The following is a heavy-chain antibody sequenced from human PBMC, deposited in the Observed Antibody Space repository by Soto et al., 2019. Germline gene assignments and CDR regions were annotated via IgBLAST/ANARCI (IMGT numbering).Heavy chain of an antibody. D-gene: IGHD5-18*01. Sequence: ASVKVSCKASGYTFTSYGISWVRQAPGQGLEWMGWISAYNGNTNYAQKLQGRVTMTTDTSTSTAYMELRSLRSDDTAVYYCARDVRYGWAGYYYYYGMDVWGQGTTVTVSS. CDR1: GYTFTSYG. CDR3: ARDVRYGWAGYYYYYGMDV. V-gene: IGHV1-18*01. J-gene: IGHJ6*02. CDR2: ISAYNGNT.